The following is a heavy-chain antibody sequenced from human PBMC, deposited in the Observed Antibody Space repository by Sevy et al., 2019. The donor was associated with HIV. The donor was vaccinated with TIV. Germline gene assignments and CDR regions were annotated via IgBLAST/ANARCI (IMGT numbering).Heavy chain of an antibody. CDR2: IYYTGSA. CDR3: ARDVRYMEESRWCDP. Sequence: SETLSLTCGVSGGSISSYYWTWIRQPPGKGLEWIANIYYTGSANSNPSVKSRVTISADTSKNQFSLKMSSVTSADTAVYYCARDVRYMEESRWCDPWGQGTLVTVSS. D-gene: IGHD3-3*01. CDR1: GGSISSYY. V-gene: IGHV4-59*13. J-gene: IGHJ5*02.